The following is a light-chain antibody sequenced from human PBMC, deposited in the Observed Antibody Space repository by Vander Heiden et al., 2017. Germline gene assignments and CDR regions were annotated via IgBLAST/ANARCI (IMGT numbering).Light chain of an antibody. CDR1: SSDVGGYNY. CDR2: DVS. CDR3: SSYTSSSTLEV. Sequence: QSALPQPASVSGSPGPSITSACTGTSSDVGGYNYVSWYQQHPVNAPKLMIYDVSNRPSGVAHRFSGSKSGNTASLTISGLQAEDEADYYCSSYTSSSTLEVFGTGTKVTVL. J-gene: IGLJ1*01. V-gene: IGLV2-14*01.